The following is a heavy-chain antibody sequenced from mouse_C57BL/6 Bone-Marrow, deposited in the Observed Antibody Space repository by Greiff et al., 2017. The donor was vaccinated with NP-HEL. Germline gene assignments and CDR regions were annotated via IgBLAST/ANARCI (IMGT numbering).Heavy chain of an antibody. CDR2: IYPRAGST. Sequence: VQLQQSGPELVKPGASVKLSCKASGYTFTSYDINWVKQRPGQGLEWIGWIYPRAGSTKYNEKFKGKATLTVDTSSSTAYMELHSLTSEDSAVYFCARLSYYYYGRAWFAYWGQGTLVTVSA. CDR1: GYTFTSYD. V-gene: IGHV1-85*01. CDR3: ARLSYYYYGRAWFAY. D-gene: IGHD1-1*01. J-gene: IGHJ3*01.